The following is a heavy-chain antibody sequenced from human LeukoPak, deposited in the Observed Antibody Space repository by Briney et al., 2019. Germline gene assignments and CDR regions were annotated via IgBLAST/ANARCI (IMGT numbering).Heavy chain of an antibody. Sequence: GGYLRLSCAASGFTFSSYWMSWVRQAPGKGLEWVANIKQDGSEKYYVDSVKGRFTISRDNAKNSLYLQMNSLRAEDTAVYYCARDYHDDTASLFDYWGQGTLVTVSS. J-gene: IGHJ4*02. CDR2: IKQDGSEK. V-gene: IGHV3-7*01. CDR3: ARDYHDDTASLFDY. D-gene: IGHD5-18*01. CDR1: GFTFSSYW.